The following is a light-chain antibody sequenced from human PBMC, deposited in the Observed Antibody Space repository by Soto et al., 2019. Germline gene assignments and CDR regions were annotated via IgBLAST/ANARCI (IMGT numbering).Light chain of an antibody. CDR1: DAISNS. CDR2: DAS. V-gene: IGKV1-33*01. Sequence: DIQVTQSPSSLSASVGDRVTITCQASDAISNSLDWYQQKPGKAPKLLIHDASILQTGVPSRFSGGGSGTDFTFTITSLQPEDIATYYCQQYDILPITFGGGTKVEIK. CDR3: QQYDILPIT. J-gene: IGKJ4*01.